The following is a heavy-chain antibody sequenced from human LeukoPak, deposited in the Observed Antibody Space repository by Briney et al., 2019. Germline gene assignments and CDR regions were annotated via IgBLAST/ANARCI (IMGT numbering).Heavy chain of an antibody. J-gene: IGHJ4*02. CDR2: ISYDGSNE. D-gene: IGHD3-22*01. CDR1: GFTFSSYS. CDR3: AKVALFSGYYPPFDY. V-gene: IGHV3-30*18. Sequence: PGGSLSLSCVVSGFTFSSYSMSWVRQAPGKGLEWVAVISYDGSNEYYADSVKGRFTISRDNSKNTLFLQMNSLRPEDTAVYHCAKVALFSGYYPPFDYWGQGTLVTVSS.